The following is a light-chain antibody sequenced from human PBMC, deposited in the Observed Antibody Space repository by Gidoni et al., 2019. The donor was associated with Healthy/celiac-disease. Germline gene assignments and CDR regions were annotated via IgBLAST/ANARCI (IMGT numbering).Light chain of an antibody. CDR1: QSVSSY. Sequence: EIVLTQSPATLSLSPGERATLSCRASQSVSSYLAWYQQKPGQAPRLLIYDASNRATGIPARFRGSGSGTDFTLTISSLEPEDFAVYYCQQRSNWPPNTFGQXTKLEIK. V-gene: IGKV3-11*01. CDR3: QQRSNWPPNT. CDR2: DAS. J-gene: IGKJ2*01.